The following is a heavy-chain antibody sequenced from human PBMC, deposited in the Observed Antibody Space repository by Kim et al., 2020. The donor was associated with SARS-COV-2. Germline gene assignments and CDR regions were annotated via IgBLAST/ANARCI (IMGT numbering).Heavy chain of an antibody. V-gene: IGHV1-69*01. D-gene: IGHD4-17*01. J-gene: IGHJ6*03. CDR3: ARGRSYGDSYYYYMDV. Sequence: KVQGRVTITADESTSTAYMELSSLRSEDTAVYYCARGRSYGDSYYYYMDVWGKGTTVTVSS.